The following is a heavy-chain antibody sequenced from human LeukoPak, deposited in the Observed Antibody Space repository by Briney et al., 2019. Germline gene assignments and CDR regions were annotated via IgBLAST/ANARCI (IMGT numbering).Heavy chain of an antibody. D-gene: IGHD6-13*01. CDR3: ARGYSSSWDFDY. Sequence: PSETLSLTCTVSGGSISSYYWSWIRQPAGKGLEWIGHIYASGSTNYNPSLKSRVTMSVDTSKNQFSLKLSSVAAADTAVYYCARGYSSSWDFDYWGQGTLVTVSS. CDR1: GGSISSYY. J-gene: IGHJ4*02. CDR2: IYASGST. V-gene: IGHV4-4*07.